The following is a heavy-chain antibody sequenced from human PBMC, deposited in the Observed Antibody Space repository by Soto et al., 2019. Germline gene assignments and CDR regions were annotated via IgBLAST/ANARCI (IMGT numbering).Heavy chain of an antibody. J-gene: IGHJ4*02. CDR3: ARAAYNSGPGY. V-gene: IGHV3-48*01. CDR1: GFTFSSYS. D-gene: IGHD5-12*01. CDR2: ISPSSGNI. Sequence: GGSLRLCCAASGFTFSSYSMNWVRQAPGKGLEWVSYISPSSGNIHYADSVKGRLTISRDNAKNSLYLQMDSLRGEDTAVDYCARAAYNSGPGYWGQGTLVTVSS.